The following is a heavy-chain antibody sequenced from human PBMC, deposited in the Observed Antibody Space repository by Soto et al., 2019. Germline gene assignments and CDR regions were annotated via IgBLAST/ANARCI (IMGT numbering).Heavy chain of an antibody. CDR3: AREYSGSYRYNWFDP. D-gene: IGHD1-26*01. CDR1: GYTFTSDY. Sequence: ASVKVSCKASGYTFTSDYMHWVRRAPGQWLEWMGIINPSGGSTNYAQKFQGRVTMTRDTSTSTVYMELSSLRSEDTAVYYCAREYSGSYRYNWFDPWGQGTLVTVSS. J-gene: IGHJ5*02. V-gene: IGHV1-46*01. CDR2: INPSGGST.